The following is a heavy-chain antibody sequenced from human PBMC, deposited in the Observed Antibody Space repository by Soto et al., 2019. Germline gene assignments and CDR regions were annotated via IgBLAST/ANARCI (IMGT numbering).Heavy chain of an antibody. CDR1: GVSISSGGYY. J-gene: IGHJ4*02. CDR3: ASVIGGDSDYYFDY. Sequence: KASETLSLTCTVSGVSISSGGYYWGWIRQHPGKGLEWIGNIYHSGRTYYNPSLKSRVIMSVDTSKNHFSLNLNSVTAADTAMYFCASVIGGDSDYYFDYWGQGTLVTVSS. CDR2: IYHSGRT. V-gene: IGHV4-31*03. D-gene: IGHD4-17*01.